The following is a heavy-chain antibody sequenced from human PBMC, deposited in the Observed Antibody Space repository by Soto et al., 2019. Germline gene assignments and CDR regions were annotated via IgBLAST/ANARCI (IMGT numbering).Heavy chain of an antibody. D-gene: IGHD6-19*01. V-gene: IGHV3-21*01. CDR2: ISSSSSYI. CDR3: ARDQAVAGTRGTFDY. Sequence: EVQLVESGGGLVKPGGSLRLSCAASGFTFSSYSMNWVRQAPGKRLEWVSSISSSSSYIYYADSVKGRFTISRDNAKNSLDLQMNSLRAEDTAVYYCARDQAVAGTRGTFDYWGQGTLVTVSS. CDR1: GFTFSSYS. J-gene: IGHJ4*02.